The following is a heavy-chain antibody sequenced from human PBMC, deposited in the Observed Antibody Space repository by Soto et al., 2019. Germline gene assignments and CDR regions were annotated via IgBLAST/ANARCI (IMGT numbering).Heavy chain of an antibody. CDR2: IQSKTDGGAT. CDR1: GFSFTNAW. J-gene: IGHJ4*02. D-gene: IGHD6-19*01. Sequence: EVHLVESGGGLVKPGGSLRLSCAASGFSFTNAWMNWVRQVPVQGLEWVGHIQSKTDGGATDYAAPVKGRFTISRDDSTKTLYLQMNSLQSEDTAVYYCTRLGYISGWYPGWYDSWGRGTLVTVSS. V-gene: IGHV3-15*07. CDR3: TRLGYISGWYPGWYDS.